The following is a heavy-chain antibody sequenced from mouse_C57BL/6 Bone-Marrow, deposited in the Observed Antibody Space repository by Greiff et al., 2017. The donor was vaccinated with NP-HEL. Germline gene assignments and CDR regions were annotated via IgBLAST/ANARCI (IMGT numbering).Heavy chain of an antibody. Sequence: VQLQQSGPELVKPGASVKISCKASGYTFTDYYMNWVKQSHGKSLEWIGDINPNNGGTSYNQKFKGKATLTVDKSSSTAYMELRSLTSEDSAVYYCARVGGGNNLDYWGQGTTLTVSS. V-gene: IGHV1-26*01. CDR2: INPNNGGT. D-gene: IGHD1-3*01. CDR1: GYTFTDYY. CDR3: ARVGGGNNLDY. J-gene: IGHJ2*01.